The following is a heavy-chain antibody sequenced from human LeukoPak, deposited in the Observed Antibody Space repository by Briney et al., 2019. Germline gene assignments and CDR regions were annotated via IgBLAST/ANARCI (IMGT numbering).Heavy chain of an antibody. Sequence: GGSLRLSCAASGFTVSSNYMSWVRQAPGKGLEWVSVIYSGGSTYYADSVKGRFTISRDNSKNTLYLQMNSLGAEDTAVYYCARGDSSGCYDYWGQGTLVTVSS. CDR1: GFTVSSNY. J-gene: IGHJ4*02. D-gene: IGHD3-22*01. CDR3: ARGDSSGCYDY. V-gene: IGHV3-66*02. CDR2: IYSGGST.